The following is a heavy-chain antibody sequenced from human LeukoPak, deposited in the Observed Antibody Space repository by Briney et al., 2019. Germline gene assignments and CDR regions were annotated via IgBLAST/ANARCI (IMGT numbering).Heavy chain of an antibody. Sequence: GSLRLSCAASGFTFSSYAMSWVRQAPGKGLEWIGSIYYSVSTYYNPSLKSRVTISVDTSKNQYSLMLSSVTAADTAVYYCARLGYGDYVWYYYMDVWGKRTTVTVSS. D-gene: IGHD4-17*01. CDR1: GFTFSSYA. CDR2: IYYSVST. J-gene: IGHJ6*03. CDR3: ARLGYGDYVWYYYMDV. V-gene: IGHV4-39*01.